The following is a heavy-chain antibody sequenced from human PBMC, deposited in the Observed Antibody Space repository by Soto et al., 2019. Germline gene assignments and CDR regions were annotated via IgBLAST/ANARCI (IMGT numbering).Heavy chain of an antibody. V-gene: IGHV3-23*01. D-gene: IGHD3-22*01. CDR1: GFTFSSYA. J-gene: IGHJ4*02. CDR3: AKDGPLSSGYPLFFDY. Sequence: EVQLLESGGGLVQPGGSLRLSCAASGFTFSSYAMSWVRQAPGKGLEWVSAISGSGGSTYYADSVKGRFTISRDNSKNTLYLQMNSLRAEDTAVYYCAKDGPLSSGYPLFFDYWGQGTLVTVSS. CDR2: ISGSGGST.